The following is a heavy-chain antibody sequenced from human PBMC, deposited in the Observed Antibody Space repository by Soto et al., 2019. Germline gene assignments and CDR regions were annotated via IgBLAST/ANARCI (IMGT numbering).Heavy chain of an antibody. V-gene: IGHV2-26*01. D-gene: IGHD6-19*01. Sequence: HVTLKESGPVLVKPPETLTLTCTVSVFSLSNGKVGVSWIRQPPGKALEWLAHIFSNDEKSYRTSLKSTLTISEDTSKSQVVLTMTNVDPVDTATYYCARILFGRSVAGGYFYMDVWGKGTTVTVSS. J-gene: IGHJ6*03. CDR2: IFSNDEK. CDR3: ARILFGRSVAGGYFYMDV. CDR1: VFSLSNGKVG.